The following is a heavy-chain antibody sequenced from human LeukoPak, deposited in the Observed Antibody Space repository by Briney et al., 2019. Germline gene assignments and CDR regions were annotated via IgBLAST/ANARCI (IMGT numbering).Heavy chain of an antibody. CDR3: AKVGWEIAPY. Sequence: GGSLRLSCAASGFTFSSYAMHWVRQAPGKGLEWVAVISYDGSNKYYADSVKGRFTISRDNSKNTLYLQMNSLRAEDTAVYYCAKVGWEIAPYWGQGTLVTVSS. V-gene: IGHV3-30-3*01. D-gene: IGHD1-26*01. CDR2: ISYDGSNK. CDR1: GFTFSSYA. J-gene: IGHJ4*02.